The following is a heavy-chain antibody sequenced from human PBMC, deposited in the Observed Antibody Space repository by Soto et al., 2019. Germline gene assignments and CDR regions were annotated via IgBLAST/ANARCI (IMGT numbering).Heavy chain of an antibody. CDR2: ISGSGGST. D-gene: IGHD6-13*01. CDR1: GFTFSSYA. V-gene: IGHV3-23*01. J-gene: IGHJ5*02. Sequence: GGSLRLSCAASGFTFSSYAMSWVHQAPGKGLEWVSAISGSGGSTYYADSVKGRFTISRDNSKNTLYLQMNSLRAEDTAVYYCAKDPAPGTGNWFDPWGQGTLVTVSS. CDR3: AKDPAPGTGNWFDP.